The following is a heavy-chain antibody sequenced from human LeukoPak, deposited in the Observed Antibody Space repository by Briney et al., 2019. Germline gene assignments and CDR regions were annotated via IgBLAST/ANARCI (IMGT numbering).Heavy chain of an antibody. D-gene: IGHD1-14*01. V-gene: IGHV3-48*03. CDR1: GFTFSSYE. J-gene: IGHJ4*02. CDR3: ATDTIRD. CDR2: ISSSGSTI. Sequence: GSLRLSCAASGFTFSSYEMNWVRQAPGKGLEWVSYISSSGSTIYYADSVKGRFTISRDNAKKSLYLQMDSLRAEDTAVYYCATDTIRDWGQGTPVTVST.